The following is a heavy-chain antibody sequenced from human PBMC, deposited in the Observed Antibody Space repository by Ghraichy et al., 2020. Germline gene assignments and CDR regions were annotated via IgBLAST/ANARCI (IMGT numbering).Heavy chain of an antibody. CDR3: ARDTIFGARAAAGPPGY. CDR2: IKQDGSEK. J-gene: IGHJ4*02. CDR1: GFTFSSYW. V-gene: IGHV3-7*01. D-gene: IGHD6-13*01. Sequence: GESLNISCAASGFTFSSYWMSWVRQAPGKGLEWVANIKQDGSEKYYVDSVKGRFTISRDNAKNSLYLQMNSLRAEDTAVYYCARDTIFGARAAAGPPGYWGQGTLVTVSS.